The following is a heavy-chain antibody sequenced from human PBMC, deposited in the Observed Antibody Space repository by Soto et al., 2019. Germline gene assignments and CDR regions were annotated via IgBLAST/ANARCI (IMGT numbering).Heavy chain of an antibody. V-gene: IGHV4-39*01. CDR1: GGSISSSSYY. J-gene: IGHJ6*02. CDR3: ARVLVSSWYPADYYYYGMDV. CDR2: IYYSGST. Sequence: QLQLQESGPGLVKPSETLSLTCTVSGGSISSSSYYWGWIRQPPGKGLEWIGSIYYSGSTYYNPSLKRRVTITVDTSKNQFSLKLSSVTAADTAVYYCARVLVSSWYPADYYYYGMDVWGQGTTVTVSS. D-gene: IGHD6-13*01.